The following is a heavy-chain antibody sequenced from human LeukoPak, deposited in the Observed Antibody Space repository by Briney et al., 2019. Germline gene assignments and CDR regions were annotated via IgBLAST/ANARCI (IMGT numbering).Heavy chain of an antibody. J-gene: IGHJ3*02. Sequence: PSETLSLTCTVSGGSISSSSYYWGWLRQAPGKGLEWIGYMYYSGTAYYNMSLKRRVTISVDTSKNQFSLKLSSVTATDTAVYYCAGSGTYSDDAFDIWGQGTMVTVSS. CDR1: GGSISSSSYY. V-gene: IGHV4-39*01. CDR3: AGSGTYSDDAFDI. D-gene: IGHD3-10*01. CDR2: MYYSGTA.